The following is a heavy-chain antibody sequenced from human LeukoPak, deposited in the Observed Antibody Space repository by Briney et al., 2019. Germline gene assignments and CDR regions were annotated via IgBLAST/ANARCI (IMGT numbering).Heavy chain of an antibody. CDR2: TYYRSKWYS. CDR3: ARDPSSTYSSGWSFDY. D-gene: IGHD6-19*01. V-gene: IGHV6-1*01. CDR1: GDSVSSNSAA. Sequence: SQTLSVTCAISGDSVSSNSAAWNWIRQSPSRGLEWLGRTYYRSKWYSDYAVSVKSRMTINPDTSKNQFSLQLNSVTPEDTGLYYCARDPSSTYSSGWSFDYWGQGTLVTVSS. J-gene: IGHJ4*02.